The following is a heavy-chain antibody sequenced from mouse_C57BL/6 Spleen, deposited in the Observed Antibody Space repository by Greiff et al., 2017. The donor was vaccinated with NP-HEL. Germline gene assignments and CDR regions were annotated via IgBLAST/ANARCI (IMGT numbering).Heavy chain of an antibody. CDR3: ARDSSGYVGPRYFDY. Sequence: DVKLQESGPGLVKPSQSLSLTCSVTGYSITSGYYWNWIRQFPGNKLEWMGYISYDGSNNYNPSLKNRISITHDTSKNQFFLKLNSVTTEDTATYYCARDSSGYVGPRYFDYWGQGTTLTVSS. CDR2: ISYDGSN. D-gene: IGHD3-2*02. V-gene: IGHV3-6*01. CDR1: GYSITSGYY. J-gene: IGHJ2*01.